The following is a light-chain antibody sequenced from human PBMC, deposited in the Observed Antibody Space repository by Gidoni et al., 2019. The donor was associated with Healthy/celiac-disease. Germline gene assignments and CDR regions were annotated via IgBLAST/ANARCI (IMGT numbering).Light chain of an antibody. Sequence: EIVLTQSPATLSLSPGERATLSCRASQSVSSYLAWYQQKPGQAPRLLIYDASNRATGIPARFSGSGSGTDFTLTISSLEPADFAVYYCQQRSNWPRTFGQXTKLEIK. CDR3: QQRSNWPRT. V-gene: IGKV3-11*01. J-gene: IGKJ2*01. CDR1: QSVSSY. CDR2: DAS.